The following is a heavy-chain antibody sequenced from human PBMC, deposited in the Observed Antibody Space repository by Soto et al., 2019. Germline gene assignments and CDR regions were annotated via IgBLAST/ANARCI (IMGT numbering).Heavy chain of an antibody. CDR3: ARGGAAGRGDAIDI. Sequence: EVQLEESGGGSVQLGASLRVSCVASGFTFRNHWMHWVRQVPGKGLVWVCRINGDGTRASYADFVKGRFTISRDNAQNLLFLPLKSLRVDDTGVYHCARGGAAGRGDAIDIWGPGTTVAVAS. V-gene: IGHV3-74*01. CDR2: INGDGTRA. CDR1: GFTFRNHW. J-gene: IGHJ6*01. D-gene: IGHD3-10*01.